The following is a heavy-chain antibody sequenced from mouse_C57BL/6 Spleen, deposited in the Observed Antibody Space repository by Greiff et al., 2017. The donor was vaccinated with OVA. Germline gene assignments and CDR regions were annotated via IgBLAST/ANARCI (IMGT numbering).Heavy chain of an antibody. CDR3: ARSPFTTVVAKGYAMDY. CDR2: IHPNSGST. V-gene: IGHV1-64*01. D-gene: IGHD1-1*01. J-gene: IGHJ4*01. CDR1: GYTFTSYW. Sequence: QVQLQQPGAELVKPGASVKLSCKASGYTFTSYWMHWVKQRPGQGLEWIGMIHPNSGSTNYNEKFKSKATLTVDKSSSTAYMQLSSLTSEDSAVYYCARSPFTTVVAKGYAMDYWGQGTSVTVSS.